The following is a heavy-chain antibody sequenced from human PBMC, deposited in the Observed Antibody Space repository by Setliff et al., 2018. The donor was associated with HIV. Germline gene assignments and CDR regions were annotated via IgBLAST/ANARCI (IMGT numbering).Heavy chain of an antibody. CDR1: GFTFTDYA. CDR3: AKARGSWYGYFDY. CDR2: LSGSGGIT. D-gene: IGHD6-13*01. J-gene: IGHJ4*02. Sequence: GVLRLSCVTSGFTFTDYAMTWVRQAPGEGLQYVSALSGSGGITYYADSVKGRFTISRDNSKNTLYLQMNSLRAEDTAVYYCAKARGSWYGYFDYWGQGTLVTVSS. V-gene: IGHV3-23*01.